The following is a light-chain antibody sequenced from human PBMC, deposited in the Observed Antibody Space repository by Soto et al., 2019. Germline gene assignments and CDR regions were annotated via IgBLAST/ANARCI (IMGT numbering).Light chain of an antibody. Sequence: KFMLTQPPSVSESPGKTVTISCTRSSGSIVSNYVQWYQQRPGSAPSTIIFEDSQRPSGVPDRFSGSIDHSSNSAFLTISGLRTEDDADYYCQSYAASDLIIFGTGTKLTVL. CDR1: SGSIVSNY. J-gene: IGLJ2*01. CDR3: QSYAASDLII. CDR2: EDS. V-gene: IGLV6-57*04.